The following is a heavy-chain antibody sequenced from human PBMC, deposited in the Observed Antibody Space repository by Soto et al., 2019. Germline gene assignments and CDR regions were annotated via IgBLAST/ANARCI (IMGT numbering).Heavy chain of an antibody. CDR2: IYYSGST. D-gene: IGHD3-10*01. Sequence: QVQLQESGPGLVKPSETLSLTCSVSGDSVSSTNHYWTWIRQPPGKGLEWIGYIYYSGSTSYSSSLKSRVTISLDTSKNQFSLKLSSLTAADTAVYYCARGASEGMAFDNWGQGILVTVSS. CDR3: ARGASEGMAFDN. V-gene: IGHV4-61*01. J-gene: IGHJ4*02. CDR1: GDSVSSTNHY.